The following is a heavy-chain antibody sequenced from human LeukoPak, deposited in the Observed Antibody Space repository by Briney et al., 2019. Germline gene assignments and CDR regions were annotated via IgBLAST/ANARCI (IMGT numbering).Heavy chain of an antibody. Sequence: SETLSLTCAVYGGSFSGYYWSWIRQPPGKGLEWIGEINHSGSINYNPSLKSRVTISIDTSKNQFSLKLSSVTAADTAVYYCASPDCSGGSRQSGVFGYWGQGTLVTVSS. D-gene: IGHD2-15*01. J-gene: IGHJ4*02. V-gene: IGHV4-34*01. CDR1: GGSFSGYY. CDR3: ASPDCSGGSRQSGVFGY. CDR2: INHSGSI.